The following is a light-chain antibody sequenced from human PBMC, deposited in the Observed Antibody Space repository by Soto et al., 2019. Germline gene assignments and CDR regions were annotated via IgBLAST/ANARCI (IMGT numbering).Light chain of an antibody. Sequence: IQMTQSPSSLSASVGDRVTISCRASQGIGNALGWYQQKPGKPPKXLIYGASNLQSGVPPRFSVSGSGTDFTLAISRLKTEDSATYYCLQDINYPWTFCQGTKVDIK. J-gene: IGKJ1*01. CDR2: GAS. CDR1: QGIGNA. CDR3: LQDINYPWT. V-gene: IGKV1-6*01.